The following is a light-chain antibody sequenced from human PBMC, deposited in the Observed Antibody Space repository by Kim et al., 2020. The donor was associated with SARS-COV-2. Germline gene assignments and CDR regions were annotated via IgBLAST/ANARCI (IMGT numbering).Light chain of an antibody. J-gene: IGLJ2*01. CDR1: TSHVANND. Sequence: GQKVSISCSGSTSHVANNDVSWYQQLPGTAPKLLIYDTNKRPSGIPDRFSGSKSGASATLVVTGLQTGDEADYYCGTWDTSLIAMVFGGGTQLTVL. CDR2: DTN. V-gene: IGLV1-51*01. CDR3: GTWDTSLIAMV.